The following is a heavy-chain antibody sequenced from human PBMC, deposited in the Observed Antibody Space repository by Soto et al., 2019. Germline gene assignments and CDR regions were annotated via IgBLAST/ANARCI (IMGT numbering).Heavy chain of an antibody. CDR1: GYTFTNYY. V-gene: IGHV1-46*01. CDR2: IRPSGGGT. D-gene: IGHD5-18*01. Sequence: QVHLVQSGAEVKKPGASVKVSCKASGYTFTNYYIHWVRQAPGQGLEWLGIIRPSGGGTEYAQRFQGRVTMTRDTSTSTVYMELTSLTSEDTAVYYCAREPNESYYFDYWGQGTLVTVSS. CDR3: AREPNESYYFDY. J-gene: IGHJ4*02.